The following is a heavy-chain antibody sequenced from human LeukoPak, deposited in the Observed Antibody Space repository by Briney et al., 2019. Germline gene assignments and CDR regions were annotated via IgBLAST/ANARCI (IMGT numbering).Heavy chain of an antibody. V-gene: IGHV4-31*03. CDR3: ARGDLSGDYFDY. CDR2: IYYSGST. J-gene: IGHJ4*02. D-gene: IGHD4-17*01. Sequence: SETLSLTCTVSGGSISSGGYYWSWIRQHPGKGLEWFGYIYYSGSTYYNPSLKSRVAISVDTSKNQFSLKLSSVTAADTAVYYCARGDLSGDYFDYWGQXXLXTVSS. CDR1: GGSISSGGYY.